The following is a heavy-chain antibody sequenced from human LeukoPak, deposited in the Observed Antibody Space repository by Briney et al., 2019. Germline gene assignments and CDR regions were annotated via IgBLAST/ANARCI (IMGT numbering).Heavy chain of an antibody. D-gene: IGHD3-16*01. V-gene: IGHV3-49*03. CDR2: IRSKAYGGTT. CDR1: GFTFGDYA. CDR3: TRDEMGDPFVY. Sequence: GGSLRLSCTASGFTFGDYAMSWFRQAPGKGLEWVGFIRSKAYGGTTEYAASVKGRFTISRDDSKSIAYLQMNSLKTEDTAVYYCTRDEMGDPFVYWGQGTLVTVSS. J-gene: IGHJ4*02.